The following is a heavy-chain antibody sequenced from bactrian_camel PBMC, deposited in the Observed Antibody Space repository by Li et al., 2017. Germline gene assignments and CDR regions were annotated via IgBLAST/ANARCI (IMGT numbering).Heavy chain of an antibody. CDR3: AARVISFPSCTVVAGSSRSYRY. V-gene: IGHV3S53*01. D-gene: IGHD6*01. Sequence: QVQLVESGGGSVQAGGSLGLSCAASAYTVSTYCMGWFRQAPGKEREGVAAIDRDGTTSHAGSVKGRFSISKDYAKNTVYLQLNSLKPEDTAMYICAARVISFPSCTVVAGSSRSYRYWGQGTQVTVS. J-gene: IGHJ4*01. CDR2: IDRDGTT. CDR1: AYTVSTYC.